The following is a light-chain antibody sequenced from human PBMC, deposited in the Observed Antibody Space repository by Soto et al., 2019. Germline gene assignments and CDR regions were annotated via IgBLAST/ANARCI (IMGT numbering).Light chain of an antibody. CDR3: ISHAGSNNLV. V-gene: IGLV2-8*01. CDR2: EVT. CDR1: SSDVGGYNY. J-gene: IGLJ2*01. Sequence: QSALTQPPSASGSPGQSVTISCTGTSSDVGGYNYVSWYQHHPGKAPKLIIYEVTKRPSGVPDRFSGSKSGNTASLTVSGLQAEDEANYYCISHAGSNNLVFGGGTKVTVL.